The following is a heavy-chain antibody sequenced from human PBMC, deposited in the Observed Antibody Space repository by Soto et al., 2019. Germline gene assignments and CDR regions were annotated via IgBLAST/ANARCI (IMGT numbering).Heavy chain of an antibody. CDR3: ARAHPYYYDSSGGYGMDV. D-gene: IGHD3-22*01. CDR1: GGSISSGGYS. CDR2: IYHSGST. Sequence: QLQLQESGSGLVKPSQTLSLTCAVSGGSISSGGYSWSWIRQPPGKGLEWIGYIYHSGSTYYNPSLKSRVTTSVDRSKNHFALKLSSVTAADTAVDYCARAHPYYYDSSGGYGMDVWGQGTTVTVSS. V-gene: IGHV4-30-2*01. J-gene: IGHJ6*02.